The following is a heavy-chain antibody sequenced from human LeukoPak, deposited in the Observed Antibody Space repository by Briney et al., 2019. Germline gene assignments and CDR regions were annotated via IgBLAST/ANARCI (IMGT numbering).Heavy chain of an antibody. V-gene: IGHV3-7*01. CDR3: ARDLSIAARPYYYYGMDV. J-gene: IGHJ6*02. CDR2: INQDGSEK. Sequence: GGSLRLSCAASGFTFSSYWMSWVRQAPGKGLEWVANINQDGSEKYYVDSVKGRFTISRDNAKNSLYLQMNSLRAEDTAVYYCARDLSIAARPYYYYGMDVWGQGTTVTVSS. CDR1: GFTFSSYW. D-gene: IGHD6-6*01.